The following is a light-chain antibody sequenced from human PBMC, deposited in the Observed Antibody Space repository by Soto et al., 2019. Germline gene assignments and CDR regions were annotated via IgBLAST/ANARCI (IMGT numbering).Light chain of an antibody. Sequence: EIVLTQSPGTLSLSPGERATLSCRASQSVSSSSLAWYQQKPGQAPRLLIYGASNRATGIPDRFSGSGSGADFTLPISRLEPEEVAVYYCQHYNIPPPGPLGQGTKVDIK. CDR2: GAS. V-gene: IGKV3-20*01. CDR1: QSVSSSS. CDR3: QHYNIPPPGP. J-gene: IGKJ1*01.